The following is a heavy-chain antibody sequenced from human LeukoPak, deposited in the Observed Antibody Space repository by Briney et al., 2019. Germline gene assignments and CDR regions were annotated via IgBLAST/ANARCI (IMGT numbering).Heavy chain of an antibody. D-gene: IGHD2-2*01. CDR3: ARAKRAYCSSTSCYFLGY. J-gene: IGHJ4*02. CDR1: GYTFTSYD. CDR2: MNPNSGNT. Sequence: ASVKVSCKASGYTFTSYDINWVRQATGQGLEWVGWMNPNSGNTGYAQKFQGRVTMTRNTSISTAYMELSSLRSEDTAVYYCARAKRAYCSSTSCYFLGYWGQGTLVTVSS. V-gene: IGHV1-8*01.